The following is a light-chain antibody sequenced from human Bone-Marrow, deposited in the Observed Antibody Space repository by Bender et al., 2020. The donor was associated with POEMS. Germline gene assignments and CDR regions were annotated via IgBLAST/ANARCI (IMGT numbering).Light chain of an antibody. V-gene: IGLV1-40*01. CDR1: SSNIGAGYE. J-gene: IGLJ3*02. Sequence: QSVLTQPPSVSGAPGQRVTISCTGSSSNIGAGYEVHWYQQLPGTAPKLLIYEVRKRPSGVSNRFSGSKSDNTASLTISGLQAEDEADYYCSSYAGSRTWVFGGGTKLTVL. CDR3: SSYAGSRTWV. CDR2: EVR.